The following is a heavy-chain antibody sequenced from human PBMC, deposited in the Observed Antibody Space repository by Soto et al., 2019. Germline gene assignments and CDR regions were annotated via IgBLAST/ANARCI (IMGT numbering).Heavy chain of an antibody. Sequence: QVQLVQSGAEVKKPGSSVKVSCKASGGTFSSYAISWVRQAHGQGLEWMGGIIPIFGTANYAQKFQGRVTITADDSTSTADMELSSLRSEDTAVYYCARDPEYSGYDRDPDYYGMDVWGQGTTVTVSS. CDR1: GGTFSSYA. CDR3: ARDPEYSGYDRDPDYYGMDV. J-gene: IGHJ6*02. V-gene: IGHV1-69*12. CDR2: IIPIFGTA. D-gene: IGHD5-12*01.